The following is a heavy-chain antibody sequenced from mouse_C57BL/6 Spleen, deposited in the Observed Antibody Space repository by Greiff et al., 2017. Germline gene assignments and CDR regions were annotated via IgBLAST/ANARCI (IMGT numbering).Heavy chain of an antibody. CDR2: IDPEDGDT. CDR1: GFNIKDYY. V-gene: IGHV14-1*01. Sequence: EVQLQQSGAELVRPGASVKLSCTASGFNIKDYYMHWVKQRPEQGLEWIGRIDPEDGDTEYAPKFQGKATMTADTSSNTAYLQLSSLTSEDPAVYYCTTHYYAHEGAMDYWGQGTSVTVSS. CDR3: TTHYYAHEGAMDY. J-gene: IGHJ4*01. D-gene: IGHD2-1*01.